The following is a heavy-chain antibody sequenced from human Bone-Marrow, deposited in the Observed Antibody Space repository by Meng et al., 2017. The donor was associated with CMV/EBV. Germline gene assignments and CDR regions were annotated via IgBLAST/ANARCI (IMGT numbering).Heavy chain of an antibody. Sequence: GESLKISCAASGFTVSSNYMSWVRQAPGKGLEWVSVIYSGGSTYYADSVKGRFTISRDNSKNTLYLQMNSLRAEDTAVYYCARAPQNGYSSYYYYGMDVWGQGTTVTVSS. V-gene: IGHV3-53*01. CDR2: IYSGGST. CDR1: GFTVSSNY. D-gene: IGHD6-13*01. CDR3: ARAPQNGYSSYYYYGMDV. J-gene: IGHJ6*02.